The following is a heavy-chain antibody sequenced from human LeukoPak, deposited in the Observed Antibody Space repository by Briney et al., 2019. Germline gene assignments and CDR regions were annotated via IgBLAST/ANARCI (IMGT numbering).Heavy chain of an antibody. V-gene: IGHV3-23*01. J-gene: IGHJ4*02. CDR3: AKDDYYDSSGSYFDY. D-gene: IGHD3-22*01. CDR2: ISGSGGST. CDR1: GFTFSSYA. Sequence: GGSPRLSCAASGFTFSSYAMSWVRQAPGKGLEWVSAISGSGGSTYYADSVKGRFTISRDNSKNTLYLQMNSLRAEDTAVYYCAKDDYYDSSGSYFDYWGQGTLVTVSS.